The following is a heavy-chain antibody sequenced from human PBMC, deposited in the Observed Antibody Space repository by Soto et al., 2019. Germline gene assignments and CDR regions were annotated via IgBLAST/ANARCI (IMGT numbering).Heavy chain of an antibody. CDR2: VNPSGGTT. Sequence: ASVKVSCKASGYSFSNYYIHWVRQAPGQGLEWMGIVNPSGGTTTYAAKLQGRITVTSDTSTSTVYMELRGLRSEDTGEYYCARIARYYDIANGFDVWGQGTTVTVSS. CDR3: ARIARYYDIANGFDV. CDR1: GYSFSNYY. J-gene: IGHJ6*02. D-gene: IGHD3-9*01. V-gene: IGHV1-46*04.